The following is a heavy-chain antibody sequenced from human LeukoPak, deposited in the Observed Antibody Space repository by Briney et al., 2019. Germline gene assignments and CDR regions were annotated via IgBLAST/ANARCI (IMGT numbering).Heavy chain of an antibody. CDR1: EFTFRSHW. D-gene: IGHD1-26*01. V-gene: IGHV3-7*03. CDR2: IKEDGSVK. CDR3: ARDSTWVLDY. Sequence: GGSLRLSCTASEFTFRSHWMTWVRQSPGKGLEWVANIKEDGSVKYYVDSVKGRFTISRDNTKNELYLQMSSLRADDTAVYFCARDSTWVLDYWGQGTLISVSS. J-gene: IGHJ4*02.